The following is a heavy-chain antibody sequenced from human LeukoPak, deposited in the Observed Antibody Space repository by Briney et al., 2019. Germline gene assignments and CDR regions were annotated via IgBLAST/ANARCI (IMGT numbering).Heavy chain of an antibody. CDR2: ISCDGIKK. J-gene: IGHJ4*02. Sequence: GGSLRLSCAASGFTFSTYAMHWVRQAPGKGLERVAVISCDGIKKYHADSVKGRFSISRDNSKNTLYLQMNSLRAEDTAVYYCARDGIVVAGSLDQWGQGTLVTVSS. CDR3: ARDGIVVAGSLDQ. CDR1: GFTFSTYA. V-gene: IGHV3-30-3*01. D-gene: IGHD6-19*01.